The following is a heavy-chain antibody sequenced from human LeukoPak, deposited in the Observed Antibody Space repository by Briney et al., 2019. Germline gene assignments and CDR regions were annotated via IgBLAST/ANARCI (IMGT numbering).Heavy chain of an antibody. V-gene: IGHV3-23*01. CDR1: GFTFSSYA. J-gene: IGHJ1*01. Sequence: PGGSLRLSCAASGFTFSSYAMSWVRQAPGKGLEWVSAISGSGGSTYYADSVKGRFTISRDNSKNTLYLQMNSLRAEDTAVYYCAKSPRMVRGVIFAEYFQHWGQGTLVTVSS. D-gene: IGHD3-10*01. CDR2: ISGSGGST. CDR3: AKSPRMVRGVIFAEYFQH.